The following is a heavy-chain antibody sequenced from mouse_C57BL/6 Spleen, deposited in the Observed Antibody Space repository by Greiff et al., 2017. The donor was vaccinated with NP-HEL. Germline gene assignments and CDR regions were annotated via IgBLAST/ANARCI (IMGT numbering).Heavy chain of an antibody. D-gene: IGHD1-1*01. Sequence: EVHLVESGGGLVKPGGSLKLSCAASGFTFSDYGMHWVRQAPEKGLEWVAYISSGSSTIYYADTVKGRFTISRDNAKNTLFLQMTSLRSEDTAMYYCARPGGSTFEYWGQGTTLTVSS. CDR3: ARPGGSTFEY. V-gene: IGHV5-17*01. CDR1: GFTFSDYG. J-gene: IGHJ2*01. CDR2: ISSGSSTI.